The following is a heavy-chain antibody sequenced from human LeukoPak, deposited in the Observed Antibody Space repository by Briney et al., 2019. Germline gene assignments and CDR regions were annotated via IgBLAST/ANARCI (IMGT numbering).Heavy chain of an antibody. CDR1: GYTFTGYY. CDR2: INPNSGGT. D-gene: IGHD3-10*01. CDR3: ARPSQDYYGSGSHGYYYYYYMDV. V-gene: IGHV1-2*02. J-gene: IGHJ6*03. Sequence: EASAKVSCKASGYTFTGYYMHWVRQAPGQGLEWMGWINPNSGGTNYTQKFQGRVTMTRDTSISTAYMELSRLRSDDTAVYYCARPSQDYYGSGSHGYYYYYYMDVWGKGTTVTVSS.